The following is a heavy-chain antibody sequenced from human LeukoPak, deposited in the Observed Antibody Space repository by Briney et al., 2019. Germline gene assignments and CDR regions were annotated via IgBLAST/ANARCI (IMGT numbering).Heavy chain of an antibody. CDR3: VKLYYYGSGSYDY. J-gene: IGHJ4*02. Sequence: PGGSLRLSCSASGFTFSSYAMHWVRQAPGKGLEYVSSVSNTGANTYYAESVKGRFTISRDNSKDTLYLQMSSLRAEDTALYYCVKLYYYGSGSYDYWGQGTLVTVSS. CDR1: GFTFSSYA. CDR2: VSNTGANT. D-gene: IGHD3-10*01. V-gene: IGHV3-64D*06.